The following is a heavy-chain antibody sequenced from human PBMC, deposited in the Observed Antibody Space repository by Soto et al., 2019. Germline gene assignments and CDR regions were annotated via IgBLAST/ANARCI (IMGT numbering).Heavy chain of an antibody. Sequence: QITLKESGPTLVKPTQTLTLTCTFSGFSLSTSGVGVGWIRQPPGKALEWLALIYWNDDKRYSPSLKSRLTITKDTSKNQVVLTMTNMHPVDTATYYCAHTTPIAVAVDYWGQGTLVTVSS. V-gene: IGHV2-5*01. D-gene: IGHD6-19*01. CDR3: AHTTPIAVAVDY. CDR1: GFSLSTSGVG. J-gene: IGHJ4*02. CDR2: IYWNDDK.